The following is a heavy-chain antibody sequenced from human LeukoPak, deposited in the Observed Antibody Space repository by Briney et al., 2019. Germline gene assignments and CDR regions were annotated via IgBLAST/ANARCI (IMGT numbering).Heavy chain of an antibody. V-gene: IGHV1-2*04. J-gene: IGHJ5*02. D-gene: IGHD3-3*01. CDR2: INPNSGGT. CDR3: ARDVWSGKRWFDP. Sequence: ASVKVSCKASGYTFTGYYMHWVQQAPGQGLEWMGWINPNSGGTNYAQKFQGWVTMTRDTSISTAYMELSRLRSDDTAVYYCARDVWSGKRWFDPWGQGTLVTVSS. CDR1: GYTFTGYY.